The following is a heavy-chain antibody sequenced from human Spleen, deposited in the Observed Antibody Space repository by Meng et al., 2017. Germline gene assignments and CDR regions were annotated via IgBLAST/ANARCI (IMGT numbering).Heavy chain of an antibody. Sequence: SETLSLTCTVSDGSISTYFWSWICQPAGKGLEGIWRINTSGSTTYNPALKSRGTMSGDTSKNQFSLNLNSVTAEDTAVYYCAKDLWWELQSATIAGDFYNMEVWGQGTTVTVSS. J-gene: IGHJ6*02. CDR3: AKDLWWELQSATIAGDFYNMEV. CDR1: DGSISTYF. V-gene: IGHV4-4*07. D-gene: IGHD2-15*01. CDR2: INTSGST.